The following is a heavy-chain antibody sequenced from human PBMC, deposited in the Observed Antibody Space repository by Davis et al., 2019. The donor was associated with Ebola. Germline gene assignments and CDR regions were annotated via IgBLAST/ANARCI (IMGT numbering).Heavy chain of an antibody. CDR2: IKEDGGEK. Sequence: GESLKISCVVSEFTFSSYWMSWVRQAPGKGPEWVAIIKEDGGEKYYVDSVKGRFTISRDNAKNSLYLQMNSLRAEDTAVYYCTRGYGWTDYWGQGTLVTVSS. V-gene: IGHV3-7*03. D-gene: IGHD5-18*01. CDR1: EFTFSSYW. CDR3: TRGYGWTDY. J-gene: IGHJ4*02.